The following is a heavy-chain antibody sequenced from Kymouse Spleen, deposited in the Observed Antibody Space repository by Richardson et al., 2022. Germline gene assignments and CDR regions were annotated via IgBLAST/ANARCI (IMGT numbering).Heavy chain of an antibody. D-gene: IGHD3-10*01. CDR3: ASVWFGELFPFDY. J-gene: IGHJ4*02. V-gene: IGHV3-33*01. CDR1: GFTFSSYG. Sequence: QVQLVESGGGVVQPGRSLRLSCAASGFTFSSYGMHWVRQAPGKGLEWVAVIWYDGSNKYYADSVKGRFTISRDNSKNTLYLQMNSLRAEDTAVYYCASVWFGELFPFDYWGQGTLVTVSS. CDR2: IWYDGSNK.